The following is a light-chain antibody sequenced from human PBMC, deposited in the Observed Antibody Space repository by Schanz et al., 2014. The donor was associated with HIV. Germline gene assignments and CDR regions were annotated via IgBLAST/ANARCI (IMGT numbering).Light chain of an antibody. CDR2: GNN. CDR1: SSNIGAGYD. CDR3: QSFDRLMRGLV. V-gene: IGLV1-40*01. J-gene: IGLJ2*01. Sequence: QSVLTQPPSVSGAPWQRVTISCTGTSSNIGAGYDVHWYQQIPGTAPKLLISGNNNRPSGVPDRFSGSKSGTSASLAITGLQADDEADYYCQSFDRLMRGLVFGGGTKLTVL.